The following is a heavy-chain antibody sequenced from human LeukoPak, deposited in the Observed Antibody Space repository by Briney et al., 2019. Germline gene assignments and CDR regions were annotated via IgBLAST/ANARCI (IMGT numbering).Heavy chain of an antibody. CDR3: ARSYYYSLDY. J-gene: IGHJ4*02. V-gene: IGHV3-33*01. Sequence: GGSLRLSCAASGFTFSSYGMHWVRRAPGKGLEWVAVIWYDGSNKYYADSVKGRFTISRDNSKNTLYLQMNSLRAEDTAVYYCARSYYYSLDYWGQGTLVTVSS. CDR2: IWYDGSNK. CDR1: GFTFSSYG. D-gene: IGHD3-10*01.